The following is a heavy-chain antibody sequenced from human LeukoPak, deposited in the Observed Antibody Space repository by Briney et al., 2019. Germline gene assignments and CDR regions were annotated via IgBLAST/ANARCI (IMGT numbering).Heavy chain of an antibody. Sequence: GGSLRLSCAASGFNFHDYGMSWVRQAPGKGLEWVSVIYSGGSTYYADSVKGRFTISRDNSKNTLFLQMNSLRVEDTAVYYCAGGLSGSYYSYWGQGTLVTVSS. V-gene: IGHV3-53*01. J-gene: IGHJ4*02. CDR1: GFNFHDYG. D-gene: IGHD3-10*01. CDR2: IYSGGST. CDR3: AGGLSGSYYSY.